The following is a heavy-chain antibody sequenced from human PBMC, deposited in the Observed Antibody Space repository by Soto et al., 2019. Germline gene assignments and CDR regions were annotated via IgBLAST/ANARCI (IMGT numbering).Heavy chain of an antibody. D-gene: IGHD3-3*01. J-gene: IGHJ4*02. CDR3: ARDLGVFDY. Sequence: GGSLRLSCAASGFTFSSYAMHWVRQAPGKGLEWVAVISYDGSNKYYADSVKGRFTISRDNSKNTLYLQMNSLRAEDTAVYYCARDLGVFDYWGQGTLVTVSS. CDR2: ISYDGSNK. V-gene: IGHV3-30-3*01. CDR1: GFTFSSYA.